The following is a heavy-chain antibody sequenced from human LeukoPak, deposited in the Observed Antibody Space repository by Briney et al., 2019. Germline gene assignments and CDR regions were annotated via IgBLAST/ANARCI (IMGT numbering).Heavy chain of an antibody. Sequence: VASVKVSCKASGYTFTSYGISWVRQAPGQGLEWMGWISAYNGNTNYAQKLQGRVTMTTDTSTSTAYMELRSPRSDDTAVYYCARDLVVVPAAMPYYYGMDVWGQGTTVTVSS. V-gene: IGHV1-18*01. CDR2: ISAYNGNT. J-gene: IGHJ6*02. D-gene: IGHD2-2*01. CDR1: GYTFTSYG. CDR3: ARDLVVVPAAMPYYYGMDV.